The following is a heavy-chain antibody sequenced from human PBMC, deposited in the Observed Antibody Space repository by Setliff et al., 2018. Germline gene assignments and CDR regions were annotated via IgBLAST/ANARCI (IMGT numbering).Heavy chain of an antibody. CDR2: IHYSGTT. D-gene: IGHD1-26*01. CDR3: ARTGTYRYFDY. V-gene: IGHV4-39*01. CDR1: GGSISSSSYY. J-gene: IGHJ4*02. Sequence: SETLSLTCTVSGGSISSSSYYWGWIRQPPGKGLEWIGRIHYSGTTYYNASLKSRVTMSVDTSKNQFSLNLSSVTAADTAVYYCARTGTYRYFDYWGQGALVTVSS.